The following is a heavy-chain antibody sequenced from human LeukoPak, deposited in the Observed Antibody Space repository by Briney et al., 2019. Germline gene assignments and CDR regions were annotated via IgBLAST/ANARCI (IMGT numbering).Heavy chain of an antibody. J-gene: IGHJ4*02. CDR2: ISKEGSET. D-gene: IGHD7-27*01. Sequence: GGSLRLSCAASGFTFNSFFLSWVRLTRGRELEWLACISKEGSETFYMDCGRGRLTIERENRKNSLYLQMDSLRAEDTAVYFCVRDLGHSRHYFEYWGQGALVTVSS. V-gene: IGHV3-7*01. CDR1: GFTFNSFF. CDR3: VRDLGHSRHYFEY.